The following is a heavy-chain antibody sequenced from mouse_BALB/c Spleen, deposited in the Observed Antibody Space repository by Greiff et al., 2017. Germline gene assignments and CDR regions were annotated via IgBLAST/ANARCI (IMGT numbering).Heavy chain of an antibody. Sequence: QVQLQQSGPELVKPGASVRISCKASGYTFTSYYILWVKQRPGQGLEWIGWIYPGNVNTKYNEKFKGKATLTADKSSSTAYMQLSSLTSEDSAVYFCARDHYGNSFAYWGQGTLVTVSA. J-gene: IGHJ3*01. D-gene: IGHD2-1*01. V-gene: IGHV1S56*01. CDR3: ARDHYGNSFAY. CDR2: IYPGNVNT. CDR1: GYTFTSYY.